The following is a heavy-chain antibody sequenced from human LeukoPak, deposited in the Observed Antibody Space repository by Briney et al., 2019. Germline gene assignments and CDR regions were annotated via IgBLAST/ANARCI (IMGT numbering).Heavy chain of an antibody. CDR2: IYHSGST. Sequence: PSETLSLTCTVSGYSISSGYYWGWLRHPPGEGLEGIGSIYHSGSTYYNPSLKSRVNISVDTSKHQFSLKLSSVTAAYTAVYYCARDPRDSSSWYVWGQGTLVTVSS. CDR3: ARDPRDSSSWYV. V-gene: IGHV4-38-2*02. CDR1: GYSISSGYY. D-gene: IGHD6-13*01. J-gene: IGHJ4*02.